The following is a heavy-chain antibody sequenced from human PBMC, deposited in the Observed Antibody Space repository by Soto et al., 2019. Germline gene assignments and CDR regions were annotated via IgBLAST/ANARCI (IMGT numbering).Heavy chain of an antibody. V-gene: IGHV3-48*02. CDR1: GFTFTSYS. J-gene: IGHJ5*02. CDR3: AREMGACSDSSCYPGPYDS. D-gene: IGHD3-16*01. Sequence: GGSLRLSCAASGFTFTSYSMNWVRQAPGQXLEWASYITSKSTTIKYADSVKGRFTVSRDNAKNSLYLQLNSLRDEDTAVYYCAREMGACSDSSCYPGPYDSWGQGTLVTVSS. CDR2: ITSKSTTI.